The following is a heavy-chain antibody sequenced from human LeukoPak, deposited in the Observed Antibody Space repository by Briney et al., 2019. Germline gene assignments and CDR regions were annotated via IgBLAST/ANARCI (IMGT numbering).Heavy chain of an antibody. Sequence: ASVKVSCKASGYTFTSYDINWVRQATGQGLEWMGWMNPNSGNTGYAQKFQGRVTMTRDTSISTAYMELSRLRSDDTAVYYCASGGDVVVVAATQLPDYWGQGTLVTVSS. CDR1: GYTFTSYD. V-gene: IGHV1-8*01. CDR3: ASGGDVVVVAATQLPDY. D-gene: IGHD2-15*01. J-gene: IGHJ4*02. CDR2: MNPNSGNT.